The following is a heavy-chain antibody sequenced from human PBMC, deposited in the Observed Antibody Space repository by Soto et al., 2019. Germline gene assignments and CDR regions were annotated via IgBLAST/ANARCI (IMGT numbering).Heavy chain of an antibody. J-gene: IGHJ4*02. CDR3: ARSLTGNYFDY. CDR1: GGSISSGDYY. Sequence: SETLSLTCTVSGGSISSGDYYWSWIRQPPGKGLEWTGYIYHSGSTYYNPSLKSRVTISVDTSKNQFSLKLSSVTAADTAVYYCARSLTGNYFDYWGQGSLVTVSS. V-gene: IGHV4-30-4*01. CDR2: IYHSGST. D-gene: IGHD7-27*01.